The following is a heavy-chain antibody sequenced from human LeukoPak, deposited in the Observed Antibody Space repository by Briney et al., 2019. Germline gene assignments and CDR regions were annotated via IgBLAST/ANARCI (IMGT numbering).Heavy chain of an antibody. CDR3: ARDRTRYYYDSSGSLDAFDI. CDR1: GFTFSGYA. Sequence: GRSLRLSCAASGFTFSGYAMHWVRQAPGQGLEWVVVTSYDGSNKYYADSVKGRFTISRDNSKNTLYLQMNSLRAEDTAVYYCARDRTRYYYDSSGSLDAFDIWGQGTMVTVSS. D-gene: IGHD3-22*01. J-gene: IGHJ3*02. CDR2: TSYDGSNK. V-gene: IGHV3-30-3*01.